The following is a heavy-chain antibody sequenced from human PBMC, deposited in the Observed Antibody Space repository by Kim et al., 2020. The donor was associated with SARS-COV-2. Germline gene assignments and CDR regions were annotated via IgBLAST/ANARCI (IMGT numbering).Heavy chain of an antibody. V-gene: IGHV7-4-1*02. CDR1: GYTFTSYA. CDR2: INTNTGNP. Sequence: ASVKVSCKASGYTFTSYAMNWVRQAPGQGLEWMGWINTNTGNPTYAQGFTGRFVFSLDTSVSTAYMQISSLKAEDTAVYYCARDVRYSYGYGMDVWGQGTTVTVSS. J-gene: IGHJ6*02. CDR3: ARDVRYSYGYGMDV. D-gene: IGHD5-18*01.